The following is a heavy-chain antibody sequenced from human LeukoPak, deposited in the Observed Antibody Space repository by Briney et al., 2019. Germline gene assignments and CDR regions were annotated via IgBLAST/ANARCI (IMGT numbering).Heavy chain of an antibody. J-gene: IGHJ4*02. CDR1: GGTFNTYA. CDR3: ARIEGDYRAFVF. Sequence: SVKVSCKASGGTFNTYAFNWVRQAPGQGLEWMGRIIPVFGTPHYAQKYQGRLTITTDEFASTVYMELRSLRSQDTAIYYCARIEGDYRAFVFWGQGTLVTVSS. V-gene: IGHV1-69*05. CDR2: IIPVFGTP. D-gene: IGHD4-17*01.